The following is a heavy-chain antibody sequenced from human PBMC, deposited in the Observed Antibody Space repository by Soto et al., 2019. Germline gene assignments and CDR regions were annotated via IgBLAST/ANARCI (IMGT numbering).Heavy chain of an antibody. V-gene: IGHV3-9*01. CDR3: AKDISYDSSAFDY. CDR1: GFTFDDYA. J-gene: IGHJ4*02. Sequence: GGSLRLSCAASGFTFDDYAMHWVRQAPGKGLEWVSGISWNSGSIGYADSVKGRFTISRDNAKNSLYLQMNSLRAEDTALYYCAKDISYDSSAFDYWGQGTLVTVSS. CDR2: ISWNSGSI. D-gene: IGHD3-22*01.